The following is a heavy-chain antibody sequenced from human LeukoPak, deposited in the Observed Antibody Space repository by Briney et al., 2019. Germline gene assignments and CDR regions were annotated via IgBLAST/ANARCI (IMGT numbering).Heavy chain of an antibody. CDR3: ATDGRSSGWYGFDY. J-gene: IGHJ4*02. D-gene: IGHD6-19*01. CDR2: ISYDGSNK. CDR1: GFTFSSYG. V-gene: IGHV3-30*03. Sequence: GGSLRLSCAASGFTFSSYGMHWVRQAPGKGLEWVAVISYDGSNKYYADSVKSRFTISRDNSKNTLYLQMNSLRAEDTAVYYCATDGRSSGWYGFDYWGQGILVTVSS.